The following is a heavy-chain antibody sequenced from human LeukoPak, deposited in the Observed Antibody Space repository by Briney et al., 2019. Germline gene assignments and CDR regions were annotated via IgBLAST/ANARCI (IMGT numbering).Heavy chain of an antibody. D-gene: IGHD6-13*01. J-gene: IGHJ4*02. CDR3: ARVAEAAAFDS. Sequence: GGSLRLSCAASGFSFSNYSMHWVRQAPGKGLEWVSFISSSSTYRYYADSVKGRFTISRDNAKNSLYLQMNSLKPEDTAVYYCARVAEAAAFDSWGQGTLVTVSS. CDR2: ISSSSTYR. V-gene: IGHV3-21*06. CDR1: GFSFSNYS.